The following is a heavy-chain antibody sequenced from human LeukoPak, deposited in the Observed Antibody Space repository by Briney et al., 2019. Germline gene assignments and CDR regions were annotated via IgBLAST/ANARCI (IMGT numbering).Heavy chain of an antibody. J-gene: IGHJ3*02. CDR3: ARPGTTYYDFWSGYSSAFDI. V-gene: IGHV3-48*01. D-gene: IGHD3-3*01. CDR1: GFTYSRYA. Sequence: PGGSLRLSCAASGFTYSRYAMTWVRQAPGKGLEWVSGISGSSSTIYYADSVKGRFTISRDNAKNSLYLQMNSLRAEDTAVYYCARPGTTYYDFWSGYSSAFDIWGQGTMVTVSS. CDR2: ISGSSSTI.